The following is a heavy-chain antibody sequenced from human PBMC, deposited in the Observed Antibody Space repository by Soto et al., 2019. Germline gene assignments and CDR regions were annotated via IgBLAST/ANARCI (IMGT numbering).Heavy chain of an antibody. CDR3: ARSYSRSWQDAYNWFDP. J-gene: IGHJ5*02. D-gene: IGHD6-13*01. CDR2: IIPIFGTA. Sequence: QVQLVQSGAEVKKPGSSVKVSCKASGGTFSSYAISWVRQAPGQGLEWMGGIIPIFGTANYAQKFQGRVTIPADESTSTAYMELSSLRSEDTAVYYCARSYSRSWQDAYNWFDPWGQGTLVTVSS. CDR1: GGTFSSYA. V-gene: IGHV1-69*01.